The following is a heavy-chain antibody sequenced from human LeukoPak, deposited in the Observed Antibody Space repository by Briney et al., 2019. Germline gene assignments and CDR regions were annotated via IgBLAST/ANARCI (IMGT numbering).Heavy chain of an antibody. Sequence: ASVTVSCKASGYTFTSYYMHWVRQAPGQGLEWMGIINPSGGSTSYAQKFQGRVTMTRDTSTSTVYMELSSLRSEDTAVYYCARGGDYYYDSSGYFDYWGQGTLVTASS. CDR1: GYTFTSYY. CDR2: INPSGGST. V-gene: IGHV1-46*01. J-gene: IGHJ4*02. D-gene: IGHD3-22*01. CDR3: ARGGDYYYDSSGYFDY.